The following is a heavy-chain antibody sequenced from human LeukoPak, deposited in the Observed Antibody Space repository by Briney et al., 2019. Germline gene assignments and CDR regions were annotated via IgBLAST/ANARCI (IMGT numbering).Heavy chain of an antibody. J-gene: IGHJ4*02. CDR2: INTNTGNP. CDR3: ARAPPYSSSWYGTCDY. Sequence: ASVTVSCKASGYTFTSYAMNWVRQAPGQGLEWMGWINTNTGNPTYAQGFTGRFVLSLDTSVSTAYLQISSLKAEDTAVYYCARAPPYSSSWYGTCDYWGQGTLVTVSS. CDR1: GYTFTSYA. V-gene: IGHV7-4-1*02. D-gene: IGHD6-13*01.